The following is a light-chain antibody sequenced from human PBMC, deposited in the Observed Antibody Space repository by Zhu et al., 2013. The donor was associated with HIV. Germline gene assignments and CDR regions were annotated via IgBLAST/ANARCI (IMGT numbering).Light chain of an antibody. V-gene: IGKV4-1*01. CDR3: QQYYTSPPA. CDR1: QSVLYSSNNKNF. Sequence: DIVMTQSPDSLAVSLGERATINCKSSQSVLYSSNNKNFLAWYQQKPGQPPKLLIYWASTRASGVPDRFSGSGSGTDFSLTIRNLQAEDVAVYSCQQYYTSPPAFGGGTKVQIK. CDR2: WAS. J-gene: IGKJ4*01.